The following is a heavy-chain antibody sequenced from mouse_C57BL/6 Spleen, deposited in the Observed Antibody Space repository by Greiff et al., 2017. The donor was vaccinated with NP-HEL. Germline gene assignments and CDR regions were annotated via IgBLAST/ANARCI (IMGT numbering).Heavy chain of an antibody. Sequence: VQLQQSGAELVKPGASVKLSCKASGYTFTSYWMHWVKQRPGQGLEWIGMIHPNSGSTNYNEKFKSKATLTVDKSSSTAYMQLSSLTSEDSAVYYCARDYGSSYREGAMDYWGQGTSVTVSS. J-gene: IGHJ4*01. D-gene: IGHD1-1*01. CDR2: IHPNSGST. CDR1: GYTFTSYW. CDR3: ARDYGSSYREGAMDY. V-gene: IGHV1-64*01.